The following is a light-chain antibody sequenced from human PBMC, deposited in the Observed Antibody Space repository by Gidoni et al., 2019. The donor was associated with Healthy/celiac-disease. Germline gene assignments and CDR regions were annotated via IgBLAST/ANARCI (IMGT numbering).Light chain of an antibody. Sequence: DIVMTQSPDYLAVSLGERATINCTSSQSVLYRSNNKNYLTWYQQKPGQPPKLLIFWASTRESGVPDRFSGSGSGTDFTLTISSLQAEDVAVYYCQQYYSSPRTFGQGTKVEIK. V-gene: IGKV4-1*01. CDR1: QSVLYRSNNKNY. J-gene: IGKJ1*01. CDR3: QQYYSSPRT. CDR2: WAS.